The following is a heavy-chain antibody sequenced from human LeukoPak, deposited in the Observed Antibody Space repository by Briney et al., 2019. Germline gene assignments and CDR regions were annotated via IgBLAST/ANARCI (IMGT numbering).Heavy chain of an antibody. V-gene: IGHV4-31*03. CDR1: GGSISSGGYC. CDR2: IYYSGST. CDR3: AREGGGYSHWFDP. J-gene: IGHJ5*02. Sequence: SETLSLTCTVSGGSISSGGYCWSWIRQHPGKGLEWIVYIYYSGSTYYNPSLKSRVTISVDTSKNQFSLKLSSVTAADTAVYYCAREGGGYSHWFDPWGQGTLVTVSS. D-gene: IGHD5-12*01.